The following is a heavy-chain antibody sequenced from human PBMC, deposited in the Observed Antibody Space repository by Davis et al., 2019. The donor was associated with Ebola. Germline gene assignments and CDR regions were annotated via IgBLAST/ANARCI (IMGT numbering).Heavy chain of an antibody. V-gene: IGHV1-18*04. CDR1: GYTFTSYG. J-gene: IGHJ4*02. CDR2: ISAYNGNT. Sequence: ASVKVSCKASGYTFTSYGISWVRQAPGQGLEWMGWISAYNGNTNYTQKFQGRVTMTRDTSTSTVYMELSSLRSEDTAVYYCARGAWIQLWQDYWGQGTLVTVSS. D-gene: IGHD5-18*01. CDR3: ARGAWIQLWQDY.